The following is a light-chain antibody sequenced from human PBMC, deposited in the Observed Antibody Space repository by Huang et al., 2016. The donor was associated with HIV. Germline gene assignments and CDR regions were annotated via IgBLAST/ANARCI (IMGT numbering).Light chain of an antibody. Sequence: SQSVLYFANNKNYLAWYQQKPGQPPKLLIYLASTREFGVPDRFSGSGSGTDFTLTISGLQAEDVAVYYCQQYYNTPYTFGQGTKLEIK. V-gene: IGKV4-1*01. CDR1: QSVLYFANNKNY. J-gene: IGKJ2*01. CDR2: LAS. CDR3: QQYYNTPYT.